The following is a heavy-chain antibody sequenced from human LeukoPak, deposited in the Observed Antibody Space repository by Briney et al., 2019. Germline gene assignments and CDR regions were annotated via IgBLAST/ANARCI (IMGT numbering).Heavy chain of an antibody. D-gene: IGHD2-2*01. J-gene: IGHJ3*02. CDR3: ARGECSSTSCYDAFDI. V-gene: IGHV4-61*02. Sequence: SETLSLTCTVSGGSISSGSYYWSWIRQPAGKGLEWIGRIYTSGSTNYNPSLKSRVTISVDTSKNQFSPKLSSVTAADTAVYYCARGECSSTSCYDAFDIWGQGTMVTVSS. CDR2: IYTSGST. CDR1: GGSISSGSYY.